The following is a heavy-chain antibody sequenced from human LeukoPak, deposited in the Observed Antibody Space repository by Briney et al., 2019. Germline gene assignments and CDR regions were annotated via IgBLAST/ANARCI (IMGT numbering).Heavy chain of an antibody. CDR2: ISGSGGST. J-gene: IGHJ4*02. CDR3: AKIRVYYDSSGFDY. V-gene: IGHV3-23*01. CDR1: GFTFSSYA. D-gene: IGHD3-22*01. Sequence: PGGSLRLSCAASGFTFSSYAMSWVRQAPGKGLEWVSAISGSGGSTYYADSVKGRFNISRDNSKNTLYLQMNSLRAEDTAVYYCAKIRVYYDSSGFDYWGQGTLVTVSS.